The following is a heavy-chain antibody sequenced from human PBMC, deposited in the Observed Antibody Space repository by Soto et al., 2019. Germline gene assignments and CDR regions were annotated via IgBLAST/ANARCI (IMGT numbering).Heavy chain of an antibody. CDR2: ISGTGGST. J-gene: IGHJ4*02. Sequence: EVQLLDSGGGLVQPGGSLRLSCAASGFTFNNYAMNWVRQAPGKGLEWVATISGTGGSTYYADSVKGRFTISRDNSKNTLYLHINSLRVDDTAVYYCAKDRLGGNFDYWGQGTPVTVSS. CDR1: GFTFNNYA. CDR3: AKDRLGGNFDY. V-gene: IGHV3-23*01.